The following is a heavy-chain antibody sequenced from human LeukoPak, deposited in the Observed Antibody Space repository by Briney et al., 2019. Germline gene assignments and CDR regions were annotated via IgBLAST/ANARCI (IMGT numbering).Heavy chain of an antibody. Sequence: SVKVSCTASGGTFSSYAISWVRQAPGQGLEWMGGIIPIFGTANYAQKFQGRVTITADESTSTAYMELSSLRSEDTAVYYCARVDCSSTSCYAAALDYWGQGTLVTVSS. CDR3: ARVDCSSTSCYAAALDY. V-gene: IGHV1-69*13. CDR2: IIPIFGTA. CDR1: GGTFSSYA. J-gene: IGHJ4*02. D-gene: IGHD2-2*01.